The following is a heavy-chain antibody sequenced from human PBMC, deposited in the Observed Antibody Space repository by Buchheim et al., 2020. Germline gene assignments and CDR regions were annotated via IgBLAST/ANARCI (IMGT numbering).Heavy chain of an antibody. J-gene: IGHJ6*02. CDR3: AKTGDNMAAAEYYYYYGMDV. CDR1: GFTFSSYG. CDR2: ISYDGSNK. D-gene: IGHD6-13*01. Sequence: VQLLESGGGLVQPGGSLRLSCAASGFTFSSYGMHWVRQAPGKGLEWVAVISYDGSNKYYADSVKGRFTISRDNSKNTLYLQMNSLRAEDTAVYYCAKTGDNMAAAEYYYYYGMDVWGQGTT. V-gene: IGHV3-30*18.